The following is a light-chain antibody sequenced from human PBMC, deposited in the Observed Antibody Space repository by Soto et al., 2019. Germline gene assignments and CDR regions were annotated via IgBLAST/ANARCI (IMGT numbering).Light chain of an antibody. CDR1: QSINGR. CDR2: DVS. V-gene: IGKV1-5*01. Sequence: DIQMTQSPSTLSASIGDRVTITCRASQSINGRLAWYQQKPGRPPKLLIYDVSFLESGVPSRFSGSGSGTELNLTISSLRPDDIATFYCQQYKVYPYTFGQGT. CDR3: QQYKVYPYT. J-gene: IGKJ2*01.